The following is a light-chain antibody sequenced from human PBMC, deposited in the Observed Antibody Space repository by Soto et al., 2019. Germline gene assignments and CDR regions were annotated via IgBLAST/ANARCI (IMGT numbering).Light chain of an antibody. Sequence: EIVMTQSPVTLSVSPGERATLCFSGSQNINXKLACYQQKPGQAPRLLIYDTSIRASGIPARFSGSGSGTDFTLTISSLDPEDFAVYYCQQRSNRPLTFGQGPRLAIK. CDR1: QNINXK. CDR3: QQRSNRPLT. V-gene: IGKV3-11*01. J-gene: IGKJ5*01. CDR2: DTS.